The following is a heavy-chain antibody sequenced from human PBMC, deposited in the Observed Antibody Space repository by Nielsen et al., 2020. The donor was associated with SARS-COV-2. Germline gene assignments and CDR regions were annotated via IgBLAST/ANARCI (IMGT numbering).Heavy chain of an antibody. D-gene: IGHD6-19*01. CDR2: IDWDDDK. J-gene: IGHJ6*02. V-gene: IGHV2-70*12. CDR3: AREIAVAGTYYYYYYGMDV. Sequence: WIRQPPGKALEWLALIDWDDDKYYSTSLKTRLTISKDTSKNQVVLTMTNMDPVDTATYYCAREIAVAGTYYYYYYGMDVWGQGTTVTVSS.